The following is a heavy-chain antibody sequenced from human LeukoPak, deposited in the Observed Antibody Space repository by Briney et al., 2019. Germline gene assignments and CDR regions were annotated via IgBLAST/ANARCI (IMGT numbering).Heavy chain of an antibody. J-gene: IGHJ4*02. Sequence: GGSLRLSCAASGFTFSSYAMSRVRQAPGKGLEWVSAISGSGGSTYYADSVKGRFTISRDNSKNTLYLQMNSLRAEDTAVYYCAKGDHIVVVIAIPDYWGQGTLVTVSS. CDR1: GFTFSSYA. CDR2: ISGSGGST. V-gene: IGHV3-23*01. CDR3: AKGDHIVVVIAIPDY. D-gene: IGHD2-21*01.